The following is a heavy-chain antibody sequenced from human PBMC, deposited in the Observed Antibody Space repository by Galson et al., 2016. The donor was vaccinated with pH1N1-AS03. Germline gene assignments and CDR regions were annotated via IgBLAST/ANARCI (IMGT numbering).Heavy chain of an antibody. Sequence: SVKVSCKASGYTFTTYGLTWVRQAPGQGLEWMAWINPYNGNTNYAQRFQGRLTMTTDTSTSTAYMELRSLRSDDTAVYYCARRDSSWYSGFDIWGQGTMVTVSS. J-gene: IGHJ3*02. CDR1: GYTFTTYG. CDR2: INPYNGNT. CDR3: ARRDSSWYSGFDI. V-gene: IGHV1-18*04. D-gene: IGHD6-13*01.